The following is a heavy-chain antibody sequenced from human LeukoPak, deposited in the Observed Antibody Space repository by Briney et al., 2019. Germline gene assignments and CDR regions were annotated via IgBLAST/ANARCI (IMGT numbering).Heavy chain of an antibody. CDR2: MSYDGTNK. V-gene: IGHV3-30-3*01. CDR3: ARGGLYTSSWYGPLDY. D-gene: IGHD6-13*01. Sequence: GGSLRLSCASSGFIYSLYAMQWVRQAPGKGLEGGAIMSYDGTNKLYGDSVKGRFTISRDNSNNSVYLQITGLSAEDTAVYYCARGGLYTSSWYGPLDYWGQGSLVTVSS. CDR1: GFIYSLYA. J-gene: IGHJ4*02.